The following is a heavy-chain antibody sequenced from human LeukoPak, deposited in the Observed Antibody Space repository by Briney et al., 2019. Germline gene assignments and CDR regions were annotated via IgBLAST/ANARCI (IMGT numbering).Heavy chain of an antibody. D-gene: IGHD2-15*01. CDR2: IGAYNGNT. J-gene: IGHJ5*02. CDR3: ARRMGYCSGGSCYGLDP. V-gene: IGHV1-18*01. CDR1: GYTFTSYG. Sequence: GASVKVSCKASGYTFTSYGISWVRQAPGQGLEWMGWIGAYNGNTNYAQKLQGRVTMTTDTSTSTAYMELRSLRSDDTAVYYCARRMGYCSGGSCYGLDPWGQGTLVTVSS.